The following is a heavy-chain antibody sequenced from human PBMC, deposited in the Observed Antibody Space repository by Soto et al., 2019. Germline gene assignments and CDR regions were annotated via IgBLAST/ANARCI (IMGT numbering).Heavy chain of an antibody. CDR2: VRHSGTT. J-gene: IGHJ4*02. CDR1: GYSISNGYY. CDR3: ARERHDVLTGYRYFDC. D-gene: IGHD3-9*01. V-gene: IGHV4-38-2*02. Sequence: QVQLQESGPGLVKPSETLSLTCAVSGYSISNGYYWGWIRQPPGKGLEWLGSVRHSGTTYYNPSLKSRVTISLDTSKNQFSLKLSSVTAADTAVYYCARERHDVLTGYRYFDCWGQGTLVTVSS.